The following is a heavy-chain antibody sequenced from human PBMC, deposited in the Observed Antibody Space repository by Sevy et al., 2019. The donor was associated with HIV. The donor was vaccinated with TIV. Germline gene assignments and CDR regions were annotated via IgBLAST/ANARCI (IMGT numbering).Heavy chain of an antibody. CDR3: AGGVVDYFDY. V-gene: IGHV3-23*01. D-gene: IGHD3-3*01. J-gene: IGHJ4*02. CDR1: GFTFSSYG. Sequence: GGSLRLSCAASGFTFSSYGMSWVRQAPGKGLEWVSAISGSGGSTYYADSVKGRFTISRDNSKNTLYLQMNSLRAEDTAVYYCAGGVVDYFDYWGQGTRVTVSS. CDR2: ISGSGGST.